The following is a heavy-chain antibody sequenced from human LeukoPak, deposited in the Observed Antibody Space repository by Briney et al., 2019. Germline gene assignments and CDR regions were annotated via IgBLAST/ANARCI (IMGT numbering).Heavy chain of an antibody. Sequence: PSQTLSLTCAVSGGSIYSGAYYWSWIRQLPGKGLEWIGYIYDSGSTFYNPSLKSRVTISVDTSKNQFSLKLSSVTAADTAVYYCASTMTRGGFDYWGQGTLVTVSS. V-gene: IGHV4-31*11. CDR1: GGSIYSGAYY. CDR2: IYDSGST. J-gene: IGHJ4*02. CDR3: ASTMTRGGFDY. D-gene: IGHD3-22*01.